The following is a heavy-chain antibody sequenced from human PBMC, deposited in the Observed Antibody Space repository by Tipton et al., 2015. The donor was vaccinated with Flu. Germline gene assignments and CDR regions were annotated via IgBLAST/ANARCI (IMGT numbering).Heavy chain of an antibody. CDR3: AKSVSERIAAAGTAFDI. CDR2: ISWNSGSI. CDR1: GFTFDDYA. J-gene: IGHJ3*02. Sequence: SLRLSCAASGFTFDDYAMHWVRQAPGKGLEWVSGISWNSGSIGYADSVKGRFTISRDNAKNSLYLQMNSLRAEDTALYYCAKSVSERIAAAGTAFDIWGQGTMVTVSS. D-gene: IGHD6-13*01. V-gene: IGHV3-9*01.